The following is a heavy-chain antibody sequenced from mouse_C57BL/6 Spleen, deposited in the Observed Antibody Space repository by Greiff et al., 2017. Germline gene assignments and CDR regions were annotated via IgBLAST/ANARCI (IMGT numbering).Heavy chain of an antibody. D-gene: IGHD2-5*01. CDR1: GFTFSSYG. CDR2: ISSGGSYT. V-gene: IGHV5-6*01. J-gene: IGHJ2*01. CDR3: ARQDSNYRYFDY. Sequence: EVMLVESGGDLVKPGGSLKLSCAASGFTFSSYGMSWVRQTPDKRLEWVATISSGGSYTYYPDSVKGRITISRDNSKNTLYLQMSSLKSEDTAMYYCARQDSNYRYFDYWGQGTTLTVSS.